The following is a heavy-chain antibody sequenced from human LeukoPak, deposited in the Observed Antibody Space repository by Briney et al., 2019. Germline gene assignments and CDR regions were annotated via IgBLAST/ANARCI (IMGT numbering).Heavy chain of an antibody. CDR1: GYTFTDYY. CDR2: VDPEDGET. J-gene: IGHJ4*02. CDR3: ATRRDTAMVTYFDY. D-gene: IGHD5-18*01. V-gene: IGHV1-69-2*01. Sequence: ASVNVSCKVSGYTFTDYYMHWVQQAPGKGLEWMGLVDPEDGETIYAEKFQGRVTITADTSTDTAYMELSSLRSEDTAVYYCATRRDTAMVTYFDYWGQGTLVTVSS.